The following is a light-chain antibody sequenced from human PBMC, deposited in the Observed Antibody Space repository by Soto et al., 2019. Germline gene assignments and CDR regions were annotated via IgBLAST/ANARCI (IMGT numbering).Light chain of an antibody. CDR3: QQYGSSTGFT. CDR1: QSVSSSY. V-gene: IGKV3-20*01. CDR2: GAS. Sequence: EIVLTQSPGTLSLSPGERATLSCRASQSVSSSYLAWYQQKPGQAPRLLIYGASSRATGIPDRFSGSVSGTDFTLTISRLEPEDLAVYYCQQYGSSTGFTFGPGTKVDIK. J-gene: IGKJ3*01.